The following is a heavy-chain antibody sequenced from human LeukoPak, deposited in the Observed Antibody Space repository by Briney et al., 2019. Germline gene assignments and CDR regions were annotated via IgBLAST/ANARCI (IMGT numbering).Heavy chain of an antibody. CDR3: ARAVGYSSSWYNYCYYGMDV. J-gene: IGHJ6*04. Sequence: GGSLRLSCAASGFTFSSYGMHWVRQAPGKGLEWVAVIWYDGSNKYYADSVKGRFTISRDNSKNTLYLQMNSLRAEDTAVYYCARAVGYSSSWYNYCYYGMDVWGKGTTVTVSS. D-gene: IGHD6-13*01. V-gene: IGHV3-33*01. CDR2: IWYDGSNK. CDR1: GFTFSSYG.